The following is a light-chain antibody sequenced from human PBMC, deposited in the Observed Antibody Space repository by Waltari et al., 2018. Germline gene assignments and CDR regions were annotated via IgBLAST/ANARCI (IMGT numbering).Light chain of an antibody. CDR3: LQYLNVPWT. J-gene: IGKJ1*01. Sequence: DIHMPHSPSLLSAPVRVTVTTTCRARQRISNWLALYQQNPGNAPQPQPSKSSSLQSGVPSRFIGRGSGTDFALSCSSLQPKNFATYYGLQYLNVPWTFGQGTKVEI. CDR1: QRISNW. CDR2: KSS. V-gene: IGKV1D-16*01.